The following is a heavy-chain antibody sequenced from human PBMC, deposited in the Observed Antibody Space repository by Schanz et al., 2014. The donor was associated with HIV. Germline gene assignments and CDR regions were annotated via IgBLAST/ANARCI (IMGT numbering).Heavy chain of an antibody. CDR2: ISSSGSTI. CDR3: AKDNGWPLASYYGMDV. D-gene: IGHD6-19*01. Sequence: QVQLVESGGGLVKPGGSLRLSCAASGFTFSDYYMSWIRQAPGKGLEWVSYISSSGSTIYYADSVKGRFTISRDNAKNSLFLQMNSLRAEDTALYYCAKDNGWPLASYYGMDVWGQGTTVTVSS. CDR1: GFTFSDYY. V-gene: IGHV3-11*01. J-gene: IGHJ6*02.